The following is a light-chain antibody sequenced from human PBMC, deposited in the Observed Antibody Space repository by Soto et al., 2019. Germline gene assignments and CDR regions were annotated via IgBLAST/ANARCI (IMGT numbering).Light chain of an antibody. J-gene: IGKJ1*01. CDR1: QSVSSN. CDR2: GAS. Sequence: EIVLTQSPATLSLSPGETATLSCRASQSVSSNLAWYKQKPGQAPRLLIYGASTRATGIPARFSGSGSGTEFTLTISSLQSEDFEVYYCQQYNNWLRTFGQGTKVDIK. CDR3: QQYNNWLRT. V-gene: IGKV3-15*01.